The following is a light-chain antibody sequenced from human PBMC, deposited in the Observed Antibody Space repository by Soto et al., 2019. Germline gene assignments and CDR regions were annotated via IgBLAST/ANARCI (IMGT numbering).Light chain of an antibody. V-gene: IGKV1-5*03. CDR1: QTIGSL. CDR3: QHYNSYPPMYT. Sequence: DIQMTQSPSTLSASVGDRVTITCRASQTIGSLLAWYQQKAGRAPKLLIYKASTLESGVPSRFSGSRSGTEFTLTISSLQPDEFATYYCQHYNSYPPMYTFGQGTKLEI. J-gene: IGKJ2*01. CDR2: KAS.